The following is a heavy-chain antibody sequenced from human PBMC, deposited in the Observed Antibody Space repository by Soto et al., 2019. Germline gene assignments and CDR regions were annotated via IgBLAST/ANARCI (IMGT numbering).Heavy chain of an antibody. Sequence: EVQLVESGGGLVKPGGSLRLSCAASGFTFSSYSMNWVRQAPGKGLEWVSSISSRSNYIYYADSVKGRFTVSRDNAKNSLYMQMNSLRDEDTAVYYCASTYYLEYWGQGPLVTVSS. CDR1: GFTFSSYS. V-gene: IGHV3-21*01. CDR3: ASTYYLEY. CDR2: ISSRSNYI. J-gene: IGHJ4*02.